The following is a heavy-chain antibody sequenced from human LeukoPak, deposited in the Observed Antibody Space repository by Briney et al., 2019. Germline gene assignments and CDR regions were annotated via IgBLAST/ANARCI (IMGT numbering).Heavy chain of an antibody. J-gene: IGHJ6*03. Sequence: GGSLGLSCAASGFTFSSYAMHWVCQAPGKGLEYVSAISSNGGSTYYANSVKGRFTISRDNSKNTLYLQMGSLRAEDMAVYYCARDRVPAAHYYYMDVWGKGTTVTVSS. D-gene: IGHD2-2*01. CDR3: ARDRVPAAHYYYMDV. CDR2: ISSNGGST. V-gene: IGHV3-64*01. CDR1: GFTFSSYA.